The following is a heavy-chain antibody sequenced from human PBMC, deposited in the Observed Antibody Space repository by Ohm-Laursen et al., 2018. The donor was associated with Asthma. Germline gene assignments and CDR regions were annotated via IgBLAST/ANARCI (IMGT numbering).Heavy chain of an antibody. Sequence: ESSVKVSCKASGGTFSSYAISWVRQAPGQGLEWMAWISAYNGNTNYAPKFQDRVTMTTDTSTSTAYMELRGLRSDDTAVYYCARDVVDRFDYWGQGSLVIVSS. CDR1: GGTFSSYA. J-gene: IGHJ4*02. V-gene: IGHV1-18*01. CDR3: ARDVVDRFDY. CDR2: ISAYNGNT. D-gene: IGHD2-21*01.